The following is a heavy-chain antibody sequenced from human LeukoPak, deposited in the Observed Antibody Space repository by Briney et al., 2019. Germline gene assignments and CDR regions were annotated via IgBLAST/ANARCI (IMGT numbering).Heavy chain of an antibody. V-gene: IGHV3-11*01. D-gene: IGHD5-18*01. CDR2: ISSSGSTI. J-gene: IGHJ6*03. CDR1: GFTFSDYY. CDR3: ARVSMGYSYGYWYYYYYMDV. Sequence: GGSLRLSCAASGFTFSDYYMSWIRQAPGKGLECVSYISSSGSTIYYADSVKGRFTISRDNAKNSLYLQMNSLRAEDTAVYYCARVSMGYSYGYWYYYYYMDVWGKGTTVTVSS.